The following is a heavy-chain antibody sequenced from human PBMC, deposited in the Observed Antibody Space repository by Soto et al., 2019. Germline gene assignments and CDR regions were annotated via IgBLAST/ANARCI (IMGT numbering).Heavy chain of an antibody. CDR1: GFTFDDYA. Sequence: EVHLVESGGGVVRPGGSLRLSCAASGFTFDDYAMSWVRQAPGKGLEWVAGINWNGRSKTYADSLKGRFTISIDNAKNSLHLQINSLRAEDTALYFCARCSSTSCYIMASFEYWGQGTLVTGSS. CDR3: ARCSSTSCYIMASFEY. D-gene: IGHD2-2*02. V-gene: IGHV3-20*04. J-gene: IGHJ4*02. CDR2: INWNGRSK.